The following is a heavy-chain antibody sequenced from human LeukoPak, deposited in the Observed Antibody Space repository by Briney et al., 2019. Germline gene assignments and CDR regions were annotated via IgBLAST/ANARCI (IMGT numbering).Heavy chain of an antibody. CDR1: GFTFSSYS. D-gene: IGHD2-15*01. CDR2: ISSSSSYI. CDR3: ASELGYCSGGSCYLGSGDY. V-gene: IGHV3-21*01. J-gene: IGHJ4*02. Sequence: GGSLRLSCAASGFTFSSYSMNWVRQAPGKGLEWVSSISSSSSYIYYADSVKGRFTISRDNAKNSLHLQMNSLRAEDTAVYYCASELGYCSGGSCYLGSGDYWGQGTLVTVSS.